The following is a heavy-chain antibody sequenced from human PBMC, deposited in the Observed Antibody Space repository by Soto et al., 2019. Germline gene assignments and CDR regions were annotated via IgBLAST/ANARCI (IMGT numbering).Heavy chain of an antibody. CDR1: GGTFSSYA. Sequence: GASVKVSCKASGGTFSSYAISWVRQAPGQGLEWMGGIIPIFGTANYAQKFQGRVTITADESTSTAYMELSSLRSEDTAVYYCNTASSGYYYSLDFDYWGQGTLVTVSS. J-gene: IGHJ4*02. CDR2: IIPIFGTA. CDR3: NTASSGYYYSLDFDY. D-gene: IGHD3-22*01. V-gene: IGHV1-69*13.